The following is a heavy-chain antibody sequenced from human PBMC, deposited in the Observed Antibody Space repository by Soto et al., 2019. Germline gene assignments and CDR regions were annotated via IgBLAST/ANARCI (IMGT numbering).Heavy chain of an antibody. J-gene: IGHJ4*02. CDR3: AHTWGLPFDY. CDR2: IYWNDDK. Sequence: QITLKESGPTLVKPTQTLTLTCTYSGFSLRTTGVGVGWIRQPPGKALEWLGIIYWNDDKRYSPSLKSRFTLTSDISKSQVVVTMTNMDPVDTVTYYCAHTWGLPFDYWGQGTLVIVSS. D-gene: IGHD3-16*01. CDR1: GFSLRTTGVG. V-gene: IGHV2-5*01.